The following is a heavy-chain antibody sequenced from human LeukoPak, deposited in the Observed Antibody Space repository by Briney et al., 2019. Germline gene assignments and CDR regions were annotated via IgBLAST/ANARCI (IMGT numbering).Heavy chain of an antibody. D-gene: IGHD3-9*01. Sequence: SETLSLTCTVSDDSISPYSWSWIRQPPGKGLEWIGYIYYSGSTAYNPSLKSRVTISVDTSRNQFSLKLNSVTAADTAVYFCARCSNDILTGFYRAFGIWGQGTMVIVSS. CDR1: DDSISPYS. V-gene: IGHV4-59*01. CDR2: IYYSGST. CDR3: ARCSNDILTGFYRAFGI. J-gene: IGHJ3*02.